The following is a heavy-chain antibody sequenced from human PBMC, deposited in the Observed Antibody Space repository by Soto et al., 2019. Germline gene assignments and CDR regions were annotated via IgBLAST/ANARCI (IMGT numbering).Heavy chain of an antibody. J-gene: IGHJ6*02. Sequence: GGSLRLSCEASAFMFSDYWMTWVRQAPGKGLEWVANIKQDGSEKYYVDSVKGRFTTSRDNAKKSLYLQMSSLSAEDTAVYYCARGEGAGLFGMDVWGQGTTVTVSS. CDR2: IKQDGSEK. CDR3: ARGEGAGLFGMDV. CDR1: AFMFSDYW. D-gene: IGHD1-26*01. V-gene: IGHV3-7*03.